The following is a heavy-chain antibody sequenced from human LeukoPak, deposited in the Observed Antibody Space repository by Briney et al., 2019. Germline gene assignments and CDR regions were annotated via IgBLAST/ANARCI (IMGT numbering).Heavy chain of an antibody. Sequence: SETLSLTCTVSGGSISNSGYYWGWVRRPPGKGLEWIGTIFYIGSTFYNPSLKSRVTISIDTSENQFSLKLRSVTAADTAVYYCARDSGSYGNDYWGQGTLVTVSS. V-gene: IGHV4-39*02. CDR2: IFYIGST. CDR1: GGSISNSGYY. CDR3: ARDSGSYGNDY. J-gene: IGHJ4*02. D-gene: IGHD1-26*01.